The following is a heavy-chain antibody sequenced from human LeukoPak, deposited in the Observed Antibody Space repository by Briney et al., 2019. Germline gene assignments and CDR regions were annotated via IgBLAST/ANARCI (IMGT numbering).Heavy chain of an antibody. CDR2: IYPRDGST. CDR1: GYSFTSNY. CDR3: ARDQEAFDY. V-gene: IGHV1-46*01. Sequence: ASVKVSFKASGYSFTSNYIHWVRQAPGQGLEWMGMIYPRDGSTSYAQKFQGRVTVTRDTSTSTVHMELSGLRSEDTAVYYCARDQEAFDYWGQGTLVTVSS. J-gene: IGHJ4*02.